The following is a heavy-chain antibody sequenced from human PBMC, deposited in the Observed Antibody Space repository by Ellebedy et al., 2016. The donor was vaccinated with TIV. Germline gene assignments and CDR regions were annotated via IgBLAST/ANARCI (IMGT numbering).Heavy chain of an antibody. CDR2: ISGTGRST. CDR3: SNGPYRYCSGGSCESRALDY. Sequence: GESLKISCAASGFSFSTYAMNWVRQAPGKGLEWVSAISGTGRSTDYADSVKGRFSISRDNSKNTLYLQMNSLRADYTAVYYCSNGPYRYCSGGSCESRALDYWGQGTLVTVSS. V-gene: IGHV3-23*01. CDR1: GFSFSTYA. J-gene: IGHJ4*02. D-gene: IGHD2-15*01.